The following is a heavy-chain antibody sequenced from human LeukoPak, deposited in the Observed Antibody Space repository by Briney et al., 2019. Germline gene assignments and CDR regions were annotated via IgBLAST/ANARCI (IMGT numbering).Heavy chain of an antibody. J-gene: IGHJ5*02. CDR3: VRQPPGVYDTTQNWFDP. CDR2: IAPSDSYT. CDR1: GYSFPSYW. V-gene: IGHV5-10-1*01. Sequence: PGESLQISCKVSGYSFPSYWITWVRQVPGKGLEWMGRIAPSDSYTNYNPSFEGHVTVSVEKSITTVYLQWSSLKASDTAMYYCVRQPPGVYDTTQNWFDPWGQGTLVTVSS. D-gene: IGHD3-22*01.